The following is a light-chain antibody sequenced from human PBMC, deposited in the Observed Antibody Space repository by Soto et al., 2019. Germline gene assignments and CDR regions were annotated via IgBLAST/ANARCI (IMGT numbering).Light chain of an antibody. CDR1: SSNIGSNY. Sequence: QSVLTQPPSASGTPGQGVTISCSGSSSNIGSNYVYWYQHLPGTAPKLLIYTDSRRPSGVPDRFSGSKSGTSASLAISGLXXXXXADYYCATWDDSLSGVVFGGGTQLTVL. V-gene: IGLV1-47*01. CDR2: TDS. J-gene: IGLJ3*02. CDR3: ATWDDSLSGVV.